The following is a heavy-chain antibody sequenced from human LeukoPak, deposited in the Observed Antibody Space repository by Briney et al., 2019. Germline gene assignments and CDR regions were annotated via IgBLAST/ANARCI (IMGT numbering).Heavy chain of an antibody. J-gene: IGHJ5*02. Sequence: ASVKVSCKAFGYTFTGYYMHWVRQAPGQGLEWMGRFDPNNGGTSYAQKFQGRVTITRDTSVSTDYMELSSLRSDDTAVYYCARGEVVPAASYNWFDPWGQGTLVTVSS. V-gene: IGHV1-2*06. D-gene: IGHD2-2*01. CDR2: FDPNNGGT. CDR3: ARGEVVPAASYNWFDP. CDR1: GYTFTGYY.